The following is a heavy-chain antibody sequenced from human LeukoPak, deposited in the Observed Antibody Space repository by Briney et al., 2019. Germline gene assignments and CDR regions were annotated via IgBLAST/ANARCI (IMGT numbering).Heavy chain of an antibody. CDR3: ARGHRDYDILTGYYYNY. J-gene: IGHJ4*02. CDR2: INHSGST. D-gene: IGHD3-9*01. CDR1: GGSFSGYY. Sequence: PSETLSLTCAVYGGSFSGYYWSWIRQPPGKGLDWIGEINHSGSTNYNPSLKSRVTISGDTSKNQFSLKLSSVTAADTAVYYCARGHRDYDILTGYYYNYWGQGTLVTVSS. V-gene: IGHV4-34*01.